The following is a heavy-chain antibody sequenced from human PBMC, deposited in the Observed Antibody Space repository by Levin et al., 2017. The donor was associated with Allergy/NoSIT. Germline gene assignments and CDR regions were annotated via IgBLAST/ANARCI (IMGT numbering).Heavy chain of an antibody. V-gene: IGHV6-1*01. J-gene: IGHJ4*02. CDR1: GDSVSNNRTA. CDR2: TSYRSKWSS. CDR3: ARDISGGWLFDY. Sequence: SQTLSLPCAISGDSVSNNRTAWHWIRQSPSRGLEWLGRTSYRSKWSSDYAVSVKSRITISPDTSNNQFSLQLNSVTPEDTAVYYCARDISGGWLFDYWGQGTLVTVSS. D-gene: IGHD6-19*01.